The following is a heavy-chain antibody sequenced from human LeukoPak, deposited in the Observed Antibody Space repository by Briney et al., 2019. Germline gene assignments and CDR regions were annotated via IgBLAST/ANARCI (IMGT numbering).Heavy chain of an antibody. CDR2: IYPGDSDT. CDR3: ARSPASFDSSGYYHDY. Sequence: GESLKISCKGSGYSLTSYWIGWVRQMPGKGLEWMGIIYPGDSDTRYSPSFQGQVTISADKSISTAYLQWSSLKASDTAMYYCARSPASFDSSGYYHDYWGQGTLVTVSS. D-gene: IGHD3-22*01. V-gene: IGHV5-51*01. J-gene: IGHJ4*02. CDR1: GYSLTSYW.